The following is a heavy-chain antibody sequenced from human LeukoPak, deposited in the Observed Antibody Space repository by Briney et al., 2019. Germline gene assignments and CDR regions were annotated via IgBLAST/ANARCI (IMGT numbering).Heavy chain of an antibody. J-gene: IGHJ4*02. D-gene: IGHD2-15*01. CDR1: GFTVSSYA. V-gene: IGHV3-23*01. CDR2: ISGSGGNT. Sequence: GGSLRLSCAASGFTVSSYAMSWVRQAPGKGLEWISAISGSGGNTYYADSVKGRLTISRDNSKNTLFLQMNSLRVEDTAVYYCAKEDPIVSVGFDYWGQGTLVTVTS. CDR3: AKEDPIVSVGFDY.